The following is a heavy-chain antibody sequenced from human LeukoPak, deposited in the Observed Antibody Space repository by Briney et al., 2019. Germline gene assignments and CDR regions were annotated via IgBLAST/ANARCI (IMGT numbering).Heavy chain of an antibody. D-gene: IGHD5-24*01. CDR3: AKAGDLNSERWLQYHFDY. CDR2: ISYDGSNK. J-gene: IGHJ4*02. Sequence: PGGSLRLSCAASGFTFSSYGMHWVRQAPGKGLEWVAVISYDGSNKYYADSVKGRFTISRDNSKNTLYLQMNSLRAEDTAVYYCAKAGDLNSERWLQYHFDYWGQGTLVTVSS. V-gene: IGHV3-30*18. CDR1: GFTFSSYG.